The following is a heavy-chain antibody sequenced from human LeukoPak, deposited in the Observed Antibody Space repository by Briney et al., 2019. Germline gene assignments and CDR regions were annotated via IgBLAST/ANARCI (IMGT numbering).Heavy chain of an antibody. CDR1: GGTFSSYA. J-gene: IGHJ4*02. CDR3: ARGSYYDFWSGYYNPHFDY. CDR2: MNPNSGNT. D-gene: IGHD3-3*01. V-gene: IGHV1-8*03. Sequence: ASVKDSCKASGGTFSSYAISWVRQAPGQGLEWMGWMNPNSGNTGYAQKFQGRVTITRNTSISTAYMELSSLRSEDTAVYYCARGSYYDFWSGYYNPHFDYWGQGTLVTVSS.